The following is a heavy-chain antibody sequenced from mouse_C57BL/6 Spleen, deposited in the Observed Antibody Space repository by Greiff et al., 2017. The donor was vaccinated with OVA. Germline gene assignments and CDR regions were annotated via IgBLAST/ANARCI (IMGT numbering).Heavy chain of an antibody. CDR2: IHPNSGST. Sequence: QVQLQQPGAELVKPGASVKLSCKASGYTFTSYWMHWVKQRPGQGLEWIGMIHPNSGSTNYNEKFKSKATLTVDKSSSTAYMQLSSLTSEDSAVYYGAHSGDYGNYGGDYWGQGTTLTVSS. CDR3: AHSGDYGNYGGDY. D-gene: IGHD2-1*01. V-gene: IGHV1-64*01. CDR1: GYTFTSYW. J-gene: IGHJ2*01.